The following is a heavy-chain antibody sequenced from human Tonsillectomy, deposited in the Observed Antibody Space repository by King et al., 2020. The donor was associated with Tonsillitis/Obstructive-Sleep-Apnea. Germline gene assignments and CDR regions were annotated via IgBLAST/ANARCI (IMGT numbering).Heavy chain of an antibody. J-gene: IGHJ6*03. CDR3: ARGGREGTQYYYYCMDV. CDR2: ISYDGSNK. Sequence: VQLVQSGGGVVQPGRSLRLSCAASGFTFSSYAMHWVRQAPGKGLEWEAIISYDGSNKYYADSVKGRFTISRDNSKNTLYLQMNSLRAEDSAVYYCARGGREGTQYYYYCMDVWGKGTTVTVSS. D-gene: IGHD3-16*01. V-gene: IGHV3-30*04. CDR1: GFTFSSYA.